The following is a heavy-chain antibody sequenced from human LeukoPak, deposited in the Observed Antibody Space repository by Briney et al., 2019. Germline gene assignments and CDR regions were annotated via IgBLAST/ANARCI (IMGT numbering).Heavy chain of an antibody. CDR3: ASQGTYYDILTGYFPVYYFDY. Sequence: GGSLRLSCAASGFTFSSYGMHWVRQAPGKGLEWVAVIWYDGSNKYYADSVKGRFTISRDNSKNTLYLQMNSLRAEDTAVYYCASQGTYYDILTGYFPVYYFDYWGQGTLVTVSS. J-gene: IGHJ4*02. CDR1: GFTFSSYG. CDR2: IWYDGSNK. D-gene: IGHD3-9*01. V-gene: IGHV3-33*01.